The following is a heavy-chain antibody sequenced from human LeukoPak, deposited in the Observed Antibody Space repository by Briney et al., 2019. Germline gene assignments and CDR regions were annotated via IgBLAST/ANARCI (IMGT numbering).Heavy chain of an antibody. J-gene: IGHJ4*02. D-gene: IGHD6-13*01. CDR3: AKDRSLIAAERLFDY. CDR1: GFTLSSYA. Sequence: GGSLRLSCAASGFTLSSYAMTWVRQAPGRGLEWVSSVDGGGGSTYYADSVKGRFTISRDNSKNTLYLQMNSLRAEDTAVYYCAKDRSLIAAERLFDYWGQGTLVTVSS. V-gene: IGHV3-23*01. CDR2: VDGGGGST.